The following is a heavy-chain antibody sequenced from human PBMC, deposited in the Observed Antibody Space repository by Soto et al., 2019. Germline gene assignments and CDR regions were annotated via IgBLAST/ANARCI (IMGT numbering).Heavy chain of an antibody. J-gene: IGHJ4*02. CDR3: AREYYYDSSGYYGIDY. CDR1: GFTFSSYS. CDR2: ISSSSSTI. V-gene: IGHV3-48*02. D-gene: IGHD3-22*01. Sequence: GGSLRLSCAASGFTFSSYSMNWVRQAPGKGLEWVSYISSSSSTIYYADSVKGRFTISRDNAKNSLYLQMNSLRDEDTAVYYCAREYYYDSSGYYGIDYWGQGTLVTVSS.